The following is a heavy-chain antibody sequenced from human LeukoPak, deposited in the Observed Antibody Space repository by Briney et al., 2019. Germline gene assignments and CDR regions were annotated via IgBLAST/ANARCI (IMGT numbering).Heavy chain of an antibody. CDR1: GFTFSSYS. Sequence: GGSLRLSCAASGFTFSSYSMNWVRQAPGKGLEWVANIKQDGSEKYYVDSVKGRFTISRDNAKNSLYLQMNSLRAEDTAVYYCARVRGGLVPYYWGQGTLVTVSS. V-gene: IGHV3-7*01. J-gene: IGHJ4*02. D-gene: IGHD6-19*01. CDR3: ARVRGGLVPYY. CDR2: IKQDGSEK.